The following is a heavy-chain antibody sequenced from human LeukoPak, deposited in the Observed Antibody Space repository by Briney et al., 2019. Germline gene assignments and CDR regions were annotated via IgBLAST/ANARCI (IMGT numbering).Heavy chain of an antibody. CDR2: INPSGGST. J-gene: IGHJ2*01. Sequence: ASVKVSCKASGYTFTSYYMHWVRQAPGRGLEWMGIINPSGGSTSYAQKFQGRVTMTRDTSTSTVYMELSSLRSEDTAVYYCARAYCGGDCYPLSWYFDLWGRGTLVTVSS. CDR1: GYTFTSYY. V-gene: IGHV1-46*01. CDR3: ARAYCGGDCYPLSWYFDL. D-gene: IGHD2-21*02.